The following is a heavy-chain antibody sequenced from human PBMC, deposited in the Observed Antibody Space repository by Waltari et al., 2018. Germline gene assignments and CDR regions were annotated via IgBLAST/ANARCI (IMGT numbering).Heavy chain of an antibody. CDR2: IIPIFGTA. J-gene: IGHJ4*02. D-gene: IGHD6-19*01. CDR3: GTTGVAGTDLSH. Sequence: GGTFSSYAISWVRQAPGQGLEWMGGIIPIFGTANYAQKFQGRVTITADESTSTAYMELSSLRSEDTAVYYCGTTGVAGTDLSHWGQGTLVTVSS. CDR1: GGTFSSYA. V-gene: IGHV1-69*01.